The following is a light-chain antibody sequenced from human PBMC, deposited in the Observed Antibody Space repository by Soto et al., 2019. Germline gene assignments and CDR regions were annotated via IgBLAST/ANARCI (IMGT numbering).Light chain of an antibody. CDR2: DAS. CDR1: QSISSW. J-gene: IGKJ1*01. V-gene: IGKV1-5*01. CDR3: QQYNSHSRT. Sequence: DIQMAPSPSTLSASVGDRVPLTCRASQSISSWLAWYQQKPGKAPKLLISDASSLKSGVPSRFSGSGSATEFTLSISSLQPDDFATYYCQQYNSHSRTFGQGTKVDI.